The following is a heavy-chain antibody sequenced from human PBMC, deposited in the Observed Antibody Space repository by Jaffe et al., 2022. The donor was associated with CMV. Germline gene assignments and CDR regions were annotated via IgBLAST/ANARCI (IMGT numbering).Heavy chain of an antibody. CDR3: ATHPHSAYYDYVWGSYRLGWFDP. J-gene: IGHJ5*02. CDR1: GYSFTSYW. Sequence: EVQLVQSGAEVKKPGESLRISCKGSGYSFTSYWISWVRQMPGKGLEWMGRIDPSDSYTNYSPSFQGHVTISADKSISTAYLQWSSLKASDTAMYYCATHPHSAYYDYVWGSYRLGWFDPWGQGTLVTVSS. D-gene: IGHD3-16*02. V-gene: IGHV5-10-1*03. CDR2: IDPSDSYT.